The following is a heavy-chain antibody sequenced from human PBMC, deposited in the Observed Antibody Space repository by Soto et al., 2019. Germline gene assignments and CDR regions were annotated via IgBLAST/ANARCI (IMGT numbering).Heavy chain of an antibody. Sequence: SETLSLTCTVSGGSISSYYWSWIRQPPGKGLEWIGYTHYSGSTNYNPSLKSRVTISVDTSKNQFSLKLSSVTAADTAVYYCARHETLHGDYXYWGQGTLVTVSS. CDR1: GGSISSYY. D-gene: IGHD4-17*01. V-gene: IGHV4-59*08. CDR3: ARHETLHGDYXY. J-gene: IGHJ4*02. CDR2: THYSGST.